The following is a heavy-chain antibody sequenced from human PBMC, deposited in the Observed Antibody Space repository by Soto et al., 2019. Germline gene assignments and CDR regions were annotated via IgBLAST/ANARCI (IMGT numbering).Heavy chain of an antibody. D-gene: IGHD2-8*01. CDR2: ISAYNGNT. CDR1: GYTFTSYG. CDR3: ATTTILLRADPDRGAPYNYYGLDF. Sequence: ASVKVSCKASGYTFTSYGISWVRQAPGQGLERMGWISAYNGNTNYAQKLQGRVTMTTDTSTSTAYMELRSLRSDDTAVYYCATTTILLRADPDRGAPYNYYGLDFWGQGTTVTVSS. V-gene: IGHV1-18*04. J-gene: IGHJ6*02.